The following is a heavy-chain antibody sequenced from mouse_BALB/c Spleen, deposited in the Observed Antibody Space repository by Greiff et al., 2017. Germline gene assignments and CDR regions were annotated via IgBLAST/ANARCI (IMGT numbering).Heavy chain of an antibody. V-gene: IGHV1-9*01. D-gene: IGHD3-1*01. CDR1: GYTFSSYW. CDR3: ARQLGPTSFAD. J-gene: IGHJ3*01. Sequence: QVQLQQSGAELMKPGASVKISCKATGYTFSSYWIEWVKQRPGHGLEWIGEILPGSGSTNYNEKFKGKATFTADTSSNTAYMQLSSLTSEDSAVYYGARQLGPTSFADWGQGTLVTVSA. CDR2: ILPGSGST.